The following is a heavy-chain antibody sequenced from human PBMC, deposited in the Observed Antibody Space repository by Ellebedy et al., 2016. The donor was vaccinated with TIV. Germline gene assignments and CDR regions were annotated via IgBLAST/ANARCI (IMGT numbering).Heavy chain of an antibody. Sequence: GGSLRLSCATSGFTFGDYAMTWFRQAPGKGLEWIGFIRGKGYGETTEFAASVKDRFTISRDDSKSNAYLQVSSLRPEDTAVYFCTRWLRPYFFDYWGQGTLVTVSS. D-gene: IGHD5-12*01. J-gene: IGHJ4*02. CDR1: GFTFGDYA. CDR2: IRGKGYGETT. V-gene: IGHV3-49*03. CDR3: TRWLRPYFFDY.